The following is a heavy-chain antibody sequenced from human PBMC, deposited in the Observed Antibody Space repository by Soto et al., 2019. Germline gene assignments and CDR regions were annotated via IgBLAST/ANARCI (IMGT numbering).Heavy chain of an antibody. V-gene: IGHV2-5*02. Sequence: QITLKESGPTLVKPTQTLTLTCTISGFSLSSDGVGVGWIRQPPGKALEWLAFIYWDDDYRYSPSLQSRLHITKDSSNNQVLLIVTNVEPVDSATYFCARRSTYSRSWSSGWFDSWGQGILVTVSS. D-gene: IGHD3-10*01. CDR2: IYWDDDY. CDR3: ARRSTYSRSWSSGWFDS. J-gene: IGHJ5*01. CDR1: GFSLSSDGVG.